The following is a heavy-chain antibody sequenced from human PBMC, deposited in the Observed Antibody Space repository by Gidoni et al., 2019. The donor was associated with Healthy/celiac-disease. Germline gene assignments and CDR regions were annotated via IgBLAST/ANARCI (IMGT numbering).Heavy chain of an antibody. J-gene: IGHJ4*02. CDR3: VKSRLQDDY. CDR2: ISSNGGST. CDR1: GFTFSSYA. Sequence: EVQLVESGGGLVQPGGSLRLSCSASGFTFSSYAMHWVRQAPGKGVEYVSAISSNGGSTYYADSVKGRFTISRDNSKNTLYLQMSSLRAEDTAVYYCVKSRLQDDYWGQGTLVTVSS. D-gene: IGHD4-4*01. V-gene: IGHV3-64D*06.